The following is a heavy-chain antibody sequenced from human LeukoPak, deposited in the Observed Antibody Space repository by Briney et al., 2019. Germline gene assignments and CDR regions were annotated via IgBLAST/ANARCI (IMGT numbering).Heavy chain of an antibody. J-gene: IGHJ5*02. CDR1: GGSISSSIYY. V-gene: IGHV4-39*01. CDR3: ARVWFWFDP. Sequence: PSETLSLTCTVSGGSISSSIYYWGWIRQPPGKGLEWIGSIYYSGSTYYNPSLESRVTISVDTSENQFSLKLSSVTAADTAVYYCARVWFWFDPWGQGTLVTVSS. D-gene: IGHD3-10*01. CDR2: IYYSGST.